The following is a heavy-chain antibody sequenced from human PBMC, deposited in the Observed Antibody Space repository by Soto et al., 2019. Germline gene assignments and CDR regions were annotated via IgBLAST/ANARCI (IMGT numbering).Heavy chain of an antibody. CDR3: AREGFYAGLGRYIDGSSPPTSYGTD. CDR1: GYSFTTYG. Sequence: ASVKVSCKASGYSFTTYGLSWGRQAPGHGLEGVGWISRYNDYTGYAQKVQGRVTMTTGPSTRTASMELRSLRSDDTAVYYCAREGFYAGLGRYIDGSSPPTSYGTD. J-gene: IGHJ6*01. D-gene: IGHD5-18*01. CDR2: ISRYNDYT. V-gene: IGHV1-18*01.